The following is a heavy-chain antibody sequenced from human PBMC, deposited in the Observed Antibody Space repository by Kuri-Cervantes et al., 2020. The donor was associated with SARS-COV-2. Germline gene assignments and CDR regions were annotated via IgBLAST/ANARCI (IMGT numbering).Heavy chain of an antibody. CDR2: ISGSGGSA. CDR3: ARERAGYCSGGSCYRGGRFDY. D-gene: IGHD2-15*01. Sequence: GGSLRLSCAASGFTFSSYAMSWVRQAPGKGLEWVSAISGSGGSAYYADSAKGRFTISRDNSKNTLYLQMNSLRAEDTAVYYCARERAGYCSGGSCYRGGRFDYWGQGTLVTVSS. V-gene: IGHV3-23*01. CDR1: GFTFSSYA. J-gene: IGHJ4*02.